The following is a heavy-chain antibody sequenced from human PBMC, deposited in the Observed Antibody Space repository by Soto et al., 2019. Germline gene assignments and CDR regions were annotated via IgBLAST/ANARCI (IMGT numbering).Heavy chain of an antibody. Sequence: GGSLRLSCAASGFNFGTYWMSWVRQAPGKGLEWVANIKQDGSETYYVDSVKGRFTISRDNAKNSLYLQMNSLRAEDTAVYYCAREMYYDFWNSYRDFDYWGQGILVTVSS. CDR3: AREMYYDFWNSYRDFDY. D-gene: IGHD3-3*01. CDR1: GFNFGTYW. V-gene: IGHV3-7*05. CDR2: IKQDGSET. J-gene: IGHJ4*02.